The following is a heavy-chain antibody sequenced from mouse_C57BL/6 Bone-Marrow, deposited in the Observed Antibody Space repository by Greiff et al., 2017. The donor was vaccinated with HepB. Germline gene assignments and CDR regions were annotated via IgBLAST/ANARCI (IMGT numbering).Heavy chain of an antibody. D-gene: IGHD2-14*01. Sequence: LVESGPELVKPGDSVKISCKASGYSFTGYFMNWVMQSHGKSLEWIGRINPYNGDTFYNQKFKGKATLTVDKSSSTAHMELRSLTSEDSAVYYCARGGTPLYWYFDVWGTGTTVTVSS. CDR1: GYSFTGYF. V-gene: IGHV1-20*01. CDR2: INPYNGDT. CDR3: ARGGTPLYWYFDV. J-gene: IGHJ1*03.